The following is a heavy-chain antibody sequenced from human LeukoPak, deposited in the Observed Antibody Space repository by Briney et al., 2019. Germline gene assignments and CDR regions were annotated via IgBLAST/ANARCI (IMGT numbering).Heavy chain of an antibody. D-gene: IGHD6-13*01. CDR1: GYTFTGYY. CDR3: ARAETAAGTVFELYFDY. J-gene: IGHJ4*02. CDR2: INPNSGGT. V-gene: IGHV1-2*04. Sequence: ASVKVSCKASGYTFTGYYMHWVRQAPGQGLEWMGWINPNSGGTNYAQKFQGWVTMTRDTPISTAYMELSRLRSDDTAVYYCARAETAAGTVFELYFDYWGQGTLVTVSS.